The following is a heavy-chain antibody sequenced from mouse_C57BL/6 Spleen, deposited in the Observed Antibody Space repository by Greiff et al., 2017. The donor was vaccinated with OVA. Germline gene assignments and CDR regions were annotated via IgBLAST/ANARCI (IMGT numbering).Heavy chain of an antibody. Sequence: DVKLQESGAELVRPGASVKLSCTASGFNIKDDYMHWVKQRPEQGLEWIGWIDPENGDTEYASKFQGKATITADTSSNTAYLQLSSLTSEDTAVYYCTTGDGTFAYWGQGTLVTVSA. CDR1: GFNIKDDY. V-gene: IGHV14-4*01. CDR2: IDPENGDT. CDR3: TTGDGTFAY. J-gene: IGHJ3*01. D-gene: IGHD4-1*01.